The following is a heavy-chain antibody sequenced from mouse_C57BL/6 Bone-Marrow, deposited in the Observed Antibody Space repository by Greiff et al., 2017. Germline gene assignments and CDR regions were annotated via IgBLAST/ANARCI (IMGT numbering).Heavy chain of an antibody. CDR3: TKPNYCGSSPYWYYEG. V-gene: IGHV2-3*01. D-gene: IGHD1-1*01. J-gene: IGHJ1*03. CDR1: GFSLTSYG. CDR2: IWGDGST. Sequence: QVPLKESGPGLVAPSQSLSITCTVSGFSLTSYGVSWVRQPPGKGLEWLGVIWGDGSTNYHSAPISRLSIRKDNSKSQVYLKLNSLLTDDTATYYGTKPNYCGSSPYWYYEGWGTGTTVTVSS.